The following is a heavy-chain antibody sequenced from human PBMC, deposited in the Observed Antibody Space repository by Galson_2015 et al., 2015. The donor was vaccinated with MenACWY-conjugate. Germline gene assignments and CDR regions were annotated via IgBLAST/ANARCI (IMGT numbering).Heavy chain of an antibody. V-gene: IGHV5-51*01. CDR2: IYPSDSDT. CDR1: GDSFSTYW. Sequence: QSGAEVKKPGESLKISCKGSGDSFSTYWVGWVRQMPGKGLEWMGIIYPSDSDTRYSPSFQGQVTISAAKSINTAYLQWTSLKASDTAVYRCARTAYSYVSPLDYWGQGTLVTVSS. CDR3: ARTAYSYVSPLDY. D-gene: IGHD5-18*01. J-gene: IGHJ4*02.